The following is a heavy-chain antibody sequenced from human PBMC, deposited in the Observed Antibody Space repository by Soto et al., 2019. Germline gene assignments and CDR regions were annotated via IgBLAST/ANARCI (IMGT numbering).Heavy chain of an antibody. D-gene: IGHD3-9*01. CDR3: ARQNGYYDILTGYFSGMDV. CDR2: IDPSDSYT. Sequence: PGESLKISCKGSGYSFTSYWISWVRQMPGKGLEWMGRIDPSDSYTNYSPSFQGHVTISADKSISTAYLQWSSLKASDTAMYYCARQNGYYDILTGYFSGMDVWGQGTTVTVSS. J-gene: IGHJ6*02. CDR1: GYSFTSYW. V-gene: IGHV5-10-1*01.